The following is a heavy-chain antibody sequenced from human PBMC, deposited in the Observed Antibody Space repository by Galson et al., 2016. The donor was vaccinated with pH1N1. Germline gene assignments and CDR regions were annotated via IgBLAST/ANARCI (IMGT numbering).Heavy chain of an antibody. CDR3: ARDRSPARLYY. CDR1: VTSISSGSYY. D-gene: IGHD2-2*01. CDR2: IHTSGST. V-gene: IGHV4-61*09. J-gene: IGHJ4*02. Sequence: TLSLTCNVSVTSISSGSYYWSWIRQPAGKGLEWIGHIHTSGSTNYNPSLKSRVTITVDTSKNQFSLKVSSVTAADTAVYYCARDRSPARLYYWGQGTLVTVSS.